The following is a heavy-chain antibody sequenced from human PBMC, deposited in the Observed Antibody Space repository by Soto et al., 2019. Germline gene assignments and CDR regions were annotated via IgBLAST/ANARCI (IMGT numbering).Heavy chain of an antibody. J-gene: IGHJ2*01. CDR1: GGSISSGGYY. CDR2: IYYSGST. CDR3: ASVGGWLHSYASRRYWYFDL. V-gene: IGHV4-31*03. D-gene: IGHD5-12*01. Sequence: PSETLSLTCTVSGGSISSGGYYWSWIRQHPGKGLEWIGYIYYSGSTYYNPSLKSRVTISVDTSKNQFSLKLSSVTAADTAVYYCASVGGWLHSYASRRYWYFDLWGRGTLVTVSS.